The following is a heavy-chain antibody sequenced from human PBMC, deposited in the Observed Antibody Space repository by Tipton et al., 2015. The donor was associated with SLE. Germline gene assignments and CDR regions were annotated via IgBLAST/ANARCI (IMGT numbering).Heavy chain of an antibody. CDR1: GYTFTGYY. J-gene: IGHJ3*02. Sequence: QLVQSGAEVKKPGASVKVSCKASGYTFTGYYMHWVRQAPGQGLEWMGRINPNSGGTNYAQKFQGRVTMTRDTSISTAYMELSRLRSDDTAVYYCARDQGGQQLVQRAFDIWGQGTMVTVSS. CDR2: INPNSGGT. CDR3: ARDQGGQQLVQRAFDI. V-gene: IGHV1-2*06. D-gene: IGHD6-13*01.